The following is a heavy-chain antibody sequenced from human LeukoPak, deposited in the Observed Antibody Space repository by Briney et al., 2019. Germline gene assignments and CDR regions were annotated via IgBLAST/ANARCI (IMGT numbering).Heavy chain of an antibody. CDR3: ARDRANCSSTSCYVRWVGWFDP. J-gene: IGHJ5*02. Sequence: SVKVSCKASGGTFSSYAISWVRQAPGQGLEWMGGIIPIFGTANYAQKFQGRVTITADESTSTAYMELSSLRAEDTAVYYCARDRANCSSTSCYVRWVGWFDPWGQGTLVTVSS. D-gene: IGHD2-2*01. V-gene: IGHV1-69*13. CDR2: IIPIFGTA. CDR1: GGTFSSYA.